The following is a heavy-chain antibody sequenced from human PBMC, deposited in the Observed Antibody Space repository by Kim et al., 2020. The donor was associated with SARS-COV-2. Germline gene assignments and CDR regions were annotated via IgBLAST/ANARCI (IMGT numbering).Heavy chain of an antibody. Sequence: GGSLRLSCAASGFTFSSYSMNWVRQAPGKGLEWVSSISSSSSYIYYADSVKGRFTISRDNAKNSLYLQMNSLRAEDTAVYYCARDDSIAAAGKGNYWGQGTLVTVSS. CDR1: GFTFSSYS. CDR2: ISSSSSYI. CDR3: ARDDSIAAAGKGNY. V-gene: IGHV3-21*01. J-gene: IGHJ4*02. D-gene: IGHD6-13*01.